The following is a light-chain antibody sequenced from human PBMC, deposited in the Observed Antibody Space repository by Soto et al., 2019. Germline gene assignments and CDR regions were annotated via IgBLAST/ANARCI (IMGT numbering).Light chain of an antibody. V-gene: IGKV1-5*01. J-gene: IGKJ2*01. Sequence: DIQMTQSPSTLSASVGDRVTITCRASQSISSWLAWYQQKPGKAPKLLIYDASSLESGVPSRFSGSGSGTEFTLNISSLKPDDFATYYCQQYNSYSPYTFGQGTKLEIK. CDR1: QSISSW. CDR2: DAS. CDR3: QQYNSYSPYT.